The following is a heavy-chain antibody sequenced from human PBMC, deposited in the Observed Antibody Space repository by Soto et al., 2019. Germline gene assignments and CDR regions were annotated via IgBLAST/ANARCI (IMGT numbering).Heavy chain of an antibody. CDR2: IYYSGST. CDR1: GGSISSGDYY. J-gene: IGHJ5*02. CDR3: ARGLRFLEWLLSNWFDP. Sequence: SETLSLTCTVSGGSISSGDYYWSWIRQPPGKGLEWIGYIYYSGSTYYNPSLKSRVTISVDTSKNQFSLKLSSVTAADTAVYYCARGLRFLEWLLSNWFDPWGQGTLVTVPS. V-gene: IGHV4-30-4*01. D-gene: IGHD3-3*01.